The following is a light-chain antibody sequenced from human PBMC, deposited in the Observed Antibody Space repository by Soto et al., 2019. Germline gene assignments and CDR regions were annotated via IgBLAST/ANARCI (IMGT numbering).Light chain of an antibody. Sequence: DIHMTQSPSSLSASVGDRVTITCQSSQDISNYLNWYQQTPGKAPQLLIYDASTLETGAPSRFSGGASGTDFTFTISSLQPEDIATYYCQQYNHVPLTFGGGTRVEIK. CDR3: QQYNHVPLT. CDR2: DAS. V-gene: IGKV1-33*01. CDR1: QDISNY. J-gene: IGKJ4*01.